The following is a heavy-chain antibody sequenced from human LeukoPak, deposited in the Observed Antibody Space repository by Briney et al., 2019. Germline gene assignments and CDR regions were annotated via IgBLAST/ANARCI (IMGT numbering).Heavy chain of an antibody. CDR2: ISYDGSNK. CDR3: AKVAYYYDSSGDY. CDR1: GFTFSSYG. D-gene: IGHD3-22*01. Sequence: GRSLRLSCAASGFTFSSYGMHWVRQAPGKGLEWVAVISYDGSNKYYADSVKGRFTISRDNSKNTLYLQMNSLRAEDTAVYYCAKVAYYYDSSGDYWGQGTLVTASS. J-gene: IGHJ4*02. V-gene: IGHV3-30*18.